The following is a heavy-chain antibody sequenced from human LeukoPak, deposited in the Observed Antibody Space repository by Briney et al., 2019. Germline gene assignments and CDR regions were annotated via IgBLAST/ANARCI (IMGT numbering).Heavy chain of an antibody. J-gene: IGHJ6*03. D-gene: IGHD6-13*01. CDR3: AKDLIDSSSWYYYYYMDV. CDR2: ISGSGGST. Sequence: GGSLRLSCAASRFTFSSYAMSWVRQAPGKGLEWVSAISGSGGSTYYADSVKGRFTISRDNSKNTLYLQMNSLRAEDTAVYYCAKDLIDSSSWYYYYYMDVWGKGTTVTVSS. CDR1: RFTFSSYA. V-gene: IGHV3-23*01.